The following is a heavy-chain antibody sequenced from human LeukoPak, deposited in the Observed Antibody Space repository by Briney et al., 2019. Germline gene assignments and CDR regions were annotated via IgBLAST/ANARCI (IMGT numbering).Heavy chain of an antibody. CDR2: IGLGGDA. V-gene: IGHV3-13*01. D-gene: IGHD5-24*01. CDR1: GFTFSSYD. CDR3: VREKMTANALDV. Sequence: GGSLRLSCAASGFTFSSYDMHWVRLPTGKGLEWVSFIGLGGDASYAGSVKGRFTISRANARNSLYLQMNNLTIGDTAVYFCVREKMTANALDVWGHGTMVIVSS. J-gene: IGHJ3*01.